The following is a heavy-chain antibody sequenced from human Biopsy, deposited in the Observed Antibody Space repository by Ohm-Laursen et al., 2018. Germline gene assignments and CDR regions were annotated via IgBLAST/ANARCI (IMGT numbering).Heavy chain of an antibody. Sequence: TLSLTCTVSGDSVSSGCLYWTWIRQPPGQGLEYIGYNSDRGSTANYNPSLESRVTMSVDMPKNQFSLKLSSVTAADTAIYYCARGMRSSGWPYFDSWGQGTLVTVSS. CDR2: NSDRGST. V-gene: IGHV4-61*01. CDR3: ARGMRSSGWPYFDS. J-gene: IGHJ4*02. D-gene: IGHD6-19*01. CDR1: GDSVSSGCLY.